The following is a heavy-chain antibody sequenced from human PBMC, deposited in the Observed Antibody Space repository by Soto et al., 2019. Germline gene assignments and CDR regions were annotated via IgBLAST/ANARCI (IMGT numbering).Heavy chain of an antibody. V-gene: IGHV4-4*02. CDR1: SGSINSSNW. Sequence: QVQLQESGPGLVKPSGTLSLTCGVSSGSINSSNWSRWIRQAPGQGLERIGEIYHTGNTNKNWSLQSRFTLSVDKAKNQFSLRLASVTAADTAIYFCAMKGPSDESPFQSWGQGILVTVSS. CDR2: IYHTGNT. CDR3: AMKGPSDESPFQS. J-gene: IGHJ4*02. D-gene: IGHD3-10*01.